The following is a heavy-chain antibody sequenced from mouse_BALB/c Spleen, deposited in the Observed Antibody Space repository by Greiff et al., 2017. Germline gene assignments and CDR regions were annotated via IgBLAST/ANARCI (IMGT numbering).Heavy chain of an antibody. D-gene: IGHD1-2*01. CDR2: IDPANGNT. V-gene: IGHV14-3*02. CDR1: GFNIKDTY. CDR3: VYGYYFDY. J-gene: IGHJ2*01. Sequence: VQLQQSGAELVKPGASVKLSCTASGFNIKDTYMHWVKQRPEQGLEWIGRIDPANGNTKYDPKFQGKATITADTSSNTAYLQLSSLTSEDTAVYYCVYGYYFDYGGQGTTLTVSS.